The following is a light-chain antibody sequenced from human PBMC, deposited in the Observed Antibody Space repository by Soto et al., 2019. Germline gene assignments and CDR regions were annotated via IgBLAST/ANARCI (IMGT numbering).Light chain of an antibody. J-gene: IGKJ3*01. CDR3: HHYDNSPPFP. V-gene: IGKV3-20*01. Sequence: EIVMTQSPGTLSLSPGERAILSCRASQRINNRYLAWYQQMPGRAPRLLIHGASSRAAGIPDRFSGSGSGTDFALTINSLEPEDFAVYYCHHYDNSPPFPFGPGTTVDV. CDR1: QRINNRY. CDR2: GAS.